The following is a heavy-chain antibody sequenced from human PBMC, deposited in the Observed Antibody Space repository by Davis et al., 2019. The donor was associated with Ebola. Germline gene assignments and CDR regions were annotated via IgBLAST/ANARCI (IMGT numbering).Heavy chain of an antibody. D-gene: IGHD2-21*01. V-gene: IGHV3-7*01. Sequence: PSETLSLTCVVSGGSVSSSNWWSWVRQAPGKGLEWVANIRQDGNEHYYVDSVKGRFTISRDNAKNSLYLQMNSLRDEDTARYYCVRDCAKGVPGDSSQFDYWGQGTLVTVSS. CDR1: GGSVSSSNW. J-gene: IGHJ4*02. CDR2: IRQDGNEH. CDR3: VRDCAKGVPGDSSQFDY.